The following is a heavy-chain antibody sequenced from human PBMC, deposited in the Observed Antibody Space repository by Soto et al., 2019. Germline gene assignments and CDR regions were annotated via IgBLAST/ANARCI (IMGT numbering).Heavy chain of an antibody. D-gene: IGHD3-22*01. Sequence: SVKVSCKASGGTFSSYAISWVRQAPGQGLEWMGGIIPIFGTANYAQKFQGRVTITADESTSTAYMELSSLRSEDTAVYYCARGLYYYDSSGYSPRYGMDVWGQGTTVTVSS. CDR2: IIPIFGTA. V-gene: IGHV1-69*13. CDR3: ARGLYYYDSSGYSPRYGMDV. CDR1: GGTFSSYA. J-gene: IGHJ6*02.